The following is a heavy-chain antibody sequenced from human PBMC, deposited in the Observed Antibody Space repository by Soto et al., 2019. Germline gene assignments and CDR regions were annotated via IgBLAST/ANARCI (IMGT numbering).Heavy chain of an antibody. D-gene: IGHD3-10*01. V-gene: IGHV4-59*06. CDR2: IYYSGST. CDR1: GGSISSYY. Sequence: SETLSLTCTVSGGSISSYYWSWIRQHPGKGLEWIGYIYYSGSTYYNPSLKSRVTISVDTSKNQFSLKLSSVTAADTAVYYCARVFGFGGMDVWGQGTTVTVSS. J-gene: IGHJ6*02. CDR3: ARVFGFGGMDV.